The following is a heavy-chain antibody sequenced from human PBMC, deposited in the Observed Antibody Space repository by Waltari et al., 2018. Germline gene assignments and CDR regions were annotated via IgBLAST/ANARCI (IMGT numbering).Heavy chain of an antibody. CDR3: ATLYSSSSYYYYYGMDV. V-gene: IGHV1-69*05. J-gene: IGHJ6*02. CDR1: GGTFSSYA. D-gene: IGHD6-6*01. CDR2: IIPIFGTA. Sequence: QVQLVQSGAEVKKPGSSVKVSCKASGGTFSSYAISWVRQAPGQGLEWMGGIIPIFGTANYAQKFQGRVTITTDESTSTAYMELSSLRSEDTAVYYCATLYSSSSYYYYYGMDVWGQGTTVTVSS.